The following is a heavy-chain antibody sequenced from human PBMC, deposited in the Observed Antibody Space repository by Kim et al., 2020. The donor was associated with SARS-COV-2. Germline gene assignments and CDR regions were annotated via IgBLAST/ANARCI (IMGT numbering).Heavy chain of an antibody. V-gene: IGHV3-48*04. Sequence: GGSLRLSCVASGFSFSDYSFNWVRQAPGRGLGWFPSFDPRSVTTHYPTPVKGPFTISRDDAKNSVFLQMNALRAEDTATYFCSGGGLGTDGFFYFAMSVGGQGTTVSV. CDR1: GFSFSDYS. CDR2: FDPRSVTT. CDR3: SGGGLGTDGFFYFAMSV. J-gene: IGHJ6*02. D-gene: IGHD3-16*01.